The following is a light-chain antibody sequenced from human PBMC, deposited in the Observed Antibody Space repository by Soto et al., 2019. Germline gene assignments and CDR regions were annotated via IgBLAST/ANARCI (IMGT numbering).Light chain of an antibody. CDR1: QDSSHY. CDR2: DAS. CDR3: QQYDNLPLT. V-gene: IGKV1-33*01. J-gene: IGKJ4*01. Sequence: DIQPTQSPYSLSASVVDRVIIICQESQDSSHYVNLDQQQTGKATQLLIYDASNFETGVPSSVSGSGSLTDCNCTISSLQPEDSATYYCQQYDNLPLTFGGGTQVEIK.